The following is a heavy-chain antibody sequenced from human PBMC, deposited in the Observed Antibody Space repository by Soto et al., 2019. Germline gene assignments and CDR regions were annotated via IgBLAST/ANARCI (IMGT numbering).Heavy chain of an antibody. D-gene: IGHD2-2*01. V-gene: IGHV3-30*18. J-gene: IGHJ4*02. CDR3: AKDRGYCSSTSCYHYFDY. CDR2: ISYDGSNK. Sequence: PGGSLRLSCAASGFTFSSYGMHWVRQAPGKGLEWVAVISYDGSNKYYADSVKGRFTISRDNSKNTLYLQMNSLRAEDTAVYYCAKDRGYCSSTSCYHYFDYWGQGTLVTVPQ. CDR1: GFTFSSYG.